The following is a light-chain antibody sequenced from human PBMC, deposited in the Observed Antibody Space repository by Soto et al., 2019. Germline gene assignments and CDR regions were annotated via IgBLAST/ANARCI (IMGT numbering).Light chain of an antibody. CDR1: QSVSSD. CDR3: QQYNNWPPWT. Sequence: EIVMTQSPGTLSVSPGERATLSCRASQSVSSDLAWYQQKPGQAPRLLIYGASTRATGVPARFSGSGSGTEFTLTISRLQSEDFAVYYCQQYNNWPPWTFGQGTKVEIK. V-gene: IGKV3-15*01. CDR2: GAS. J-gene: IGKJ1*01.